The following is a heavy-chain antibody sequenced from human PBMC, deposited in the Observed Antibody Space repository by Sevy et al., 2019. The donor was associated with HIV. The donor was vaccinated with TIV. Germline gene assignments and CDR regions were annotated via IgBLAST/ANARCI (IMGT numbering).Heavy chain of an antibody. V-gene: IGHV4-4*07. CDR1: GGSISSYY. J-gene: IGHJ4*02. Sequence: SETLSLTCTVSGGSISSYYWSWIRQPAGKGLEWIGRIYTSGSTNYNPSLKSRVTMSVDTSKNQFSLKLSSVTAADTAVYYCVREEYVRYYDSSGYSPFDYWGQGTLVTVSS. CDR3: VREEYVRYYDSSGYSPFDY. CDR2: IYTSGST. D-gene: IGHD3-22*01.